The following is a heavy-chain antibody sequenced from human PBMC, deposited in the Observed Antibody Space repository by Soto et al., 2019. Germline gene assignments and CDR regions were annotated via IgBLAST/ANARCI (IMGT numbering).Heavy chain of an antibody. J-gene: IGHJ4*02. Sequence: QVQLQQWGAGLLKPSETLSLTCAVYGGSFSGYYWSWIRQPPGKGLEWIGEINHSGSTNYNPSPKSRVTISVDTSKNQFSLKLSSVTAADTAVYYCAREERCSGGSCYFFIRSAFDYWGQGTLVTVSS. V-gene: IGHV4-34*01. D-gene: IGHD2-15*01. CDR2: INHSGST. CDR3: AREERCSGGSCYFFIRSAFDY. CDR1: GGSFSGYY.